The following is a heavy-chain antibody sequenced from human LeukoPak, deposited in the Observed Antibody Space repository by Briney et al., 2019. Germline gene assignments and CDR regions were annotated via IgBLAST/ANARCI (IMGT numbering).Heavy chain of an antibody. CDR2: ISGSGGST. Sequence: PGGSLRLSCAASGFTFSSYAMSWDRQAPGKGLKWASAISGSGGSTYYADSVKGRFTISRDNSKNTLYLQMNSLRAEDTAVYYCAKEKVGVKPSDYWGQGTLVTVSS. V-gene: IGHV3-23*01. J-gene: IGHJ4*02. D-gene: IGHD3-22*01. CDR1: GFTFSSYA. CDR3: AKEKVGVKPSDY.